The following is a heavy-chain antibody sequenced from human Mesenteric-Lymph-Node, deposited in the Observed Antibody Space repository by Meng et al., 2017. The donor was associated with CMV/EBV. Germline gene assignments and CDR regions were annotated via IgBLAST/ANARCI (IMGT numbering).Heavy chain of an antibody. J-gene: IGHJ5*02. CDR2: INPNSGGT. CDR3: ARGLAYYDILTGYYFRSPWFDP. D-gene: IGHD3-9*01. Sequence: ASVKVSCKASGYTFTGYYMHWVRQAPGQGLEWMGWINPNSGGTNYAQKFQGRVTMTRDTSISTAYMELSRLRSDDTAVYYCARGLAYYDILTGYYFRSPWFDPWGQGTLVTVSS. CDR1: GYTFTGYY. V-gene: IGHV1-2*02.